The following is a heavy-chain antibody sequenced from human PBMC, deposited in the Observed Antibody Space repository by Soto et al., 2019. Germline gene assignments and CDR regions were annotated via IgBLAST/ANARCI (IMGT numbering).Heavy chain of an antibody. J-gene: IGHJ4*02. Sequence: EVQLVESGGGLVKPGGSLRLSCAASGFTFSNAWTNWVRQAPGKGLEWVGRIKVNRDGGPTDYAAPVRGRFSLSRDDSRNTLYLQMNSLKTEDTAMYYCAGGDIAGDLDYWGRGTLVTVSS. V-gene: IGHV3-15*01. CDR2: IKVNRDGGPT. CDR1: GFTFSNAW. CDR3: AGGDIAGDLDY. D-gene: IGHD5-12*01.